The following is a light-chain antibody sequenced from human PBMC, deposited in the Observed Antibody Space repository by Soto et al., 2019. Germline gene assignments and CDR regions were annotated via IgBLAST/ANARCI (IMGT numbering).Light chain of an antibody. CDR3: SSYTSSNTLV. CDR1: SSDVGGYNY. J-gene: IGLJ2*01. CDR2: EVS. V-gene: IGLV2-14*01. Sequence: QSALTQPASVSGSPGQSITISCTGTSSDVGGYNYVSWYQQRPGKAPKLMIYEVSNRPSGVSSRFSGSKSGNTASLTISGLQAEDEADYYCSSYTSSNTLVFGGGTKVTVL.